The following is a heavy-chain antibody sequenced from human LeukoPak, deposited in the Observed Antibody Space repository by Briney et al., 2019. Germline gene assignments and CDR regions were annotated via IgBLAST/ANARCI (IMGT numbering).Heavy chain of an antibody. V-gene: IGHV4-31*03. J-gene: IGHJ4*02. CDR1: GGSISSGDYY. Sequence: PSETLSLTCTVSGGSISSGDYYWSWIRQHPGKGPEFIGYIYYSGNTYYNPSLKSRVTMSLDTSKNQFSLKLSSVTAADTAMYYCARDPSPTTYYHYFDYWGQGTLVTVSS. D-gene: IGHD3-22*01. CDR2: IYYSGNT. CDR3: ARDPSPTTYYHYFDY.